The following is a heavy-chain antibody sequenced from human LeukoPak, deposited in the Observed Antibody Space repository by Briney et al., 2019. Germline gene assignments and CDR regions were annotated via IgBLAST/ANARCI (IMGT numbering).Heavy chain of an antibody. V-gene: IGHV3-11*01. CDR3: TAAPNTTPGSLGH. D-gene: IGHD6-25*01. CDR2: SSSSGSST. J-gene: IGHJ4*02. CDR1: GFSFSGYY. Sequence: GGSLRLSCAAAGFSFSGYYMNWIRQAPGKGLEWVSYSSSSGSSTYYPDSVKGRFTISRDYAKNALFLQMNSLRAEDTAVYYCTAAPNTTPGSLGHWGQGTLVTVSS.